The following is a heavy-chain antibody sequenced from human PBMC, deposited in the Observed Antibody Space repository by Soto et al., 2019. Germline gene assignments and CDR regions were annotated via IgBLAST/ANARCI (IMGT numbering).Heavy chain of an antibody. CDR2: ISGSGGST. CDR1: GFTFSSYA. CDR3: AKVRSPYSSSWYPYFDY. J-gene: IGHJ4*02. Sequence: GGSLRLSCAASGFTFSSYAMSWVRQAPGKGLEWVSAISGSGGSTYYADSVKGRFTISRDNSKNTLYLQMNSLRAEDTAVYYCAKVRSPYSSSWYPYFDYWSQGTQVTVSS. D-gene: IGHD6-13*01. V-gene: IGHV3-23*01.